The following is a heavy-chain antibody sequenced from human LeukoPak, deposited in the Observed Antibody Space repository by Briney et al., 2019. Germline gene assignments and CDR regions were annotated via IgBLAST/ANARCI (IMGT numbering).Heavy chain of an antibody. J-gene: IGHJ6*02. D-gene: IGHD4-17*01. Sequence: GGSLRLSCAASGFTVSSNYVSWVRQAPGKGLEWVSVIYSGGSTYYADSVKGRLTISRDNSKNTLYLQMNSLRGEDTAVYYCAGTDYGDYSTGYYGMDVWGQGTTVTVSS. CDR3: AGTDYGDYSTGYYGMDV. CDR1: GFTVSSNY. CDR2: IYSGGST. V-gene: IGHV3-66*01.